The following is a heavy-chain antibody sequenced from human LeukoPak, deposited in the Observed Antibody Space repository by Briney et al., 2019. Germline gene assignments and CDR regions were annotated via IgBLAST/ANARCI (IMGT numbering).Heavy chain of an antibody. V-gene: IGHV4-34*01. Sequence: SETLSLTCAVYGGSFSGYYGSWIRQPPGKGLEWIGEINHSGSTNYNPSLKSRVTISVDTSKNQFSLKLSSVTAADTAVYYCAVPAATNHNNAFDIWGQGTMVTVSS. CDR2: INHSGST. D-gene: IGHD2-2*01. J-gene: IGHJ3*02. CDR1: GGSFSGYY. CDR3: AVPAATNHNNAFDI.